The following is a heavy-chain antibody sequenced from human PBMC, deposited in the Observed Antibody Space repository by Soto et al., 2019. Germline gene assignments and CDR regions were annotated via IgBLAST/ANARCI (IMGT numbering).Heavy chain of an antibody. CDR3: ARGGYYDSSGYFLDY. CDR2: IYHSGST. D-gene: IGHD3-22*01. V-gene: IGHV4-30-2*01. CDR1: GGSISSGGYS. Sequence: SETLSLTCAVSGGSISSGGYSWSWIRQPPGKGLEWIGYIYHSGSTYYNPSLKSRVTISVDRSKNQFSLKLSPVTAADTAVYYCARGGYYDSSGYFLDYWGQGTLVTVSS. J-gene: IGHJ4*02.